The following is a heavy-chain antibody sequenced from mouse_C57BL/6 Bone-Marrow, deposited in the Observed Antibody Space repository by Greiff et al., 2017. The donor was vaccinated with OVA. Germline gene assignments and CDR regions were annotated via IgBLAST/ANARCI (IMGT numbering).Heavy chain of an antibody. V-gene: IGHV3-8*01. D-gene: IGHD1-1*01. CDR3: ARYRGYYGSSYDYAMDY. Sequence: EVMLVESGPGLAKPSQTLSLTCSVTGYSITSDYWNWIRKFPGNKLEYMGYISYSGSTYYNPSLKSRISITRDTSKNQYYLQLNSVTTEDTATYYCARYRGYYGSSYDYAMDYWGQGTSVTVSS. CDR2: ISYSGST. J-gene: IGHJ4*01. CDR1: GYSITSDY.